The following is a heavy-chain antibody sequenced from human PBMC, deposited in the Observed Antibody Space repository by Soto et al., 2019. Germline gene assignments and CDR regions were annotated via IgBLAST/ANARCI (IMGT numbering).Heavy chain of an antibody. D-gene: IGHD6-6*01. V-gene: IGHV1-2*04. CDR3: ARGNLMEYSSSSYFDY. CDR2: INPNSGGT. Sequence: QVHLVQSGPEVKKPGASVKVSCKASGYTFTGYYMHWVRQAPGQGLEWMGWINPNSGGTNSAQKFQGWVTMTTDTSISTAYMELSRLKSDATALYYCARGNLMEYSSSSYFDYWGQGTLVTVSS. J-gene: IGHJ4*02. CDR1: GYTFTGYY.